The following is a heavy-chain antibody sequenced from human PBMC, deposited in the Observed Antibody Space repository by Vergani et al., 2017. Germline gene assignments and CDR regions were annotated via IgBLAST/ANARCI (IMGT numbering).Heavy chain of an antibody. CDR2: IIPIFGTA. CDR3: ARYHIAVVPAAKCGYFDY. J-gene: IGHJ4*02. V-gene: IGHV1-69*18. D-gene: IGHD2-2*01. CDR1: GGPFSRYA. Sequence: QVQLVQSGDEVKKPGSSVKVSCKASGGPFSRYAISGVRQAPGQGLEWRGRIIPIFGTANYAQTFQGRVTINAEESTSTAYMELCSLRAEDTAVYYCARYHIAVVPAAKCGYFDYWGQGTLVTVSS.